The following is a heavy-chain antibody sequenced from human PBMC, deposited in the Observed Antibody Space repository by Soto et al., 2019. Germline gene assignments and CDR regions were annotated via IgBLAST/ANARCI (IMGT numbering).Heavy chain of an antibody. CDR2: INPNSGGT. V-gene: IGHV1-2*02. CDR3: ARTSGMDV. J-gene: IGHJ6*02. CDR1: GYTFTGYY. Sequence: QVQLVQSGAEVKKPGASVKVSCKASGYTFTGYYMHWVRQAPGQGLEWMGWINPNSGGTNYAQKFQGRVTITADESTSTAYMELSSLRSEDTAVYYCARTSGMDVWGQGTTVTVSS.